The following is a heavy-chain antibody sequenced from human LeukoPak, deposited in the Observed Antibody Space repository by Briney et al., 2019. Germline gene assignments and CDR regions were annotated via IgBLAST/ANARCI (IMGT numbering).Heavy chain of an antibody. CDR1: GFTFSSYA. J-gene: IGHJ4*02. CDR2: ISYDGSNK. V-gene: IGHV3-30-3*01. CDR3: AREQGSGSYLDY. Sequence: GGSLRLSCAASGFTFSSYAMHWVAQTPGKGLERVAVISYDGSNKYYADSVKGRFTISRDNSKNTLYLQMNSLRAEDTAVYYCAREQGSGSYLDYWGQGTLVTVSS. D-gene: IGHD1-26*01.